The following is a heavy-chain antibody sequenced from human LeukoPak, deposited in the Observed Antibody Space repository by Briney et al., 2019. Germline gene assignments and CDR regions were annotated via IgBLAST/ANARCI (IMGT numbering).Heavy chain of an antibody. Sequence: GGSLRLSCAASGFTFSSYDMPWVRQATGKGLEWVSAIGTAGDTYYPGSVKGRFTISRENAKNSLYLQMNSLRAGDTAVYYCARARTYYDILTGYYTEYYFDYWGQGTLVTVSS. CDR3: ARARTYYDILTGYYTEYYFDY. V-gene: IGHV3-13*01. CDR1: GFTFSSYD. D-gene: IGHD3-9*01. CDR2: IGTAGDT. J-gene: IGHJ4*02.